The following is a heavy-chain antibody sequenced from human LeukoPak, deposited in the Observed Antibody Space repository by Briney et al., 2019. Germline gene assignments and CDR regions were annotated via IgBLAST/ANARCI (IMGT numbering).Heavy chain of an antibody. J-gene: IGHJ4*02. CDR2: SSPTGDIT. Sequence: SETLSLTCAVYGGSFSGNYWTLIRQTPGRGPEWIGESSPTGDITGYNASLRGRATISVDSSKKQFSLKLTSVTAADTGVYYCARVPDFIARPCDSWGPGTLVTVSS. CDR3: ARVPDFIARPCDS. D-gene: IGHD2-21*01. V-gene: IGHV4-34*01. CDR1: GGSFSGNY.